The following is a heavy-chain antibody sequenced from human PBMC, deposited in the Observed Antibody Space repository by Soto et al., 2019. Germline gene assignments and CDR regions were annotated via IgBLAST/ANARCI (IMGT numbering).Heavy chain of an antibody. CDR3: ARTTAVPNTLRSRYYFDY. D-gene: IGHD4-17*01. J-gene: IGHJ4*02. V-gene: IGHV4-61*01. CDR2: VYYSGTT. Sequence: PSETLSFTCSVSGGSVSDKTYYWSWIRQPPGKRLEWIGYVYYSGTTNYNPSLKSRLTISVDLSKNRFSLRLSSVTTADTALYYCARTTAVPNTLRSRYYFDYWGQGTLVTVSS. CDR1: GGSVSDKTYY.